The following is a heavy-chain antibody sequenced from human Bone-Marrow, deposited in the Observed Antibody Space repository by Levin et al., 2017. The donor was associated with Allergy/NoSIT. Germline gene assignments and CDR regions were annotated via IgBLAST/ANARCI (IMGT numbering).Heavy chain of an antibody. V-gene: IGHV1-18*01. CDR2: ISPNNGNT. J-gene: IGHJ4*02. CDR3: ARDYFGSGSYYIFDY. Sequence: ASVKVSCKASGYTFSRYGLTCVRQAPGQGPEWMGWISPNNGNTNYAQKFQGRVTVTTDTSTSTAYMELRSLRSDDTAVYYCARDYFGSGSYYIFDYWGQGTLVIVSS. CDR1: GYTFSRYG. D-gene: IGHD3-10*01.